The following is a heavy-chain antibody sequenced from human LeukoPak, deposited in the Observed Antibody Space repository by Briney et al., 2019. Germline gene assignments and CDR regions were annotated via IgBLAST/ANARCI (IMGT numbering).Heavy chain of an antibody. J-gene: IGHJ6*03. CDR2: ISPTGSTI. CDR3: ARAKALYYYYYYMDV. V-gene: IGHV3-48*01. CDR1: GFTLSSYS. Sequence: GGSLRLSCAASGFTLSSYSMNWVRQAPGKGPEWVSYISPTGSTIYYADSVRGRFTISRSSGKNSLYLQMTSLRPEDTAVYYCARAKALYYYYYYMDVWGKGTTVTISS.